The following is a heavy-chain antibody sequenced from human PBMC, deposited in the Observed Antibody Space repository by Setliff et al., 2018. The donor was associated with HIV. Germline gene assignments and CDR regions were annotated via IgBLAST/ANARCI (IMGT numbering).Heavy chain of an antibody. CDR2: IMPKSGVT. CDR3: ARREATYYYDTRYFDY. D-gene: IGHD3-22*01. J-gene: IGHJ4*02. CDR1: GYTLTDYY. Sequence: ASVKVSCKASGYTLTDYYMHWVRQVPGQGPEWMGWIMPKSGVTDFAKKFQGRITMTSDTSTTTVYMELTRLRSDDTAVYYCARREATYYYDTRYFDYWGQGTLGTVSS. V-gene: IGHV1-2*02.